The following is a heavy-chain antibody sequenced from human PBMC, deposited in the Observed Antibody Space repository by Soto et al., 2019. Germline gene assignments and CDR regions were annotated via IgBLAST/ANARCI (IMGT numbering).Heavy chain of an antibody. D-gene: IGHD3-10*01. Sequence: GASVKVSCKASGGTFSSYAISWVRQAPGQGLEWMGGIIPIFGTANYAQRFQGRVTITADESTSTAYMELSSLRSEDTAVYYCARTLYYYGSGSEYYYMDVWGKGTTVTVSS. CDR3: ARTLYYYGSGSEYYYMDV. V-gene: IGHV1-69*13. CDR2: IIPIFGTA. CDR1: GGTFSSYA. J-gene: IGHJ6*03.